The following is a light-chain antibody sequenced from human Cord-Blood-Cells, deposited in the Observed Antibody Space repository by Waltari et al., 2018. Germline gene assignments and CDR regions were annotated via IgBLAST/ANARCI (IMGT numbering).Light chain of an antibody. Sequence: QPALPQPASVSGSPGQSTTTSCPGTSSDVGINNFFSWYQQHPGKAPKLMIYEGSKRPSGVSNRFSGSKSGNTASLTISGLQAEDEADYYCCSYAGSYVVFGGGTKLTVL. CDR3: CSYAGSYVV. V-gene: IGLV2-23*01. CDR2: EGS. J-gene: IGLJ2*01. CDR1: SSDVGINNF.